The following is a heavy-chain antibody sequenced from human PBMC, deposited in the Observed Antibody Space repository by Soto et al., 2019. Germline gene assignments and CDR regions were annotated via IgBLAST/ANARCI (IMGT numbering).Heavy chain of an antibody. CDR1: GGSISSGGYY. J-gene: IGHJ6*02. CDR3: ARTRSGWYYYGMDV. CDR2: IYYSGST. D-gene: IGHD6-19*01. Sequence: QVQLQESGPGLVKPSQTLSLTCTVSGGSISSGGYYWSWIRQHPGKGLEWIGYIYYSGSTYYNPSLKSRATISVDTSKNQFSLKLSSVTAADTAVYYCARTRSGWYYYGMDVWGQGTTVTVSS. V-gene: IGHV4-31*03.